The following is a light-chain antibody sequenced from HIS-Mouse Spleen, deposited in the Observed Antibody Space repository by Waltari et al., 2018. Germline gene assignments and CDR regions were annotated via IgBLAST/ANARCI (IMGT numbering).Light chain of an antibody. V-gene: IGLV2-23*03. J-gene: IGLJ2*01. CDR2: EGS. CDR1: SSDVGRYTL. Sequence: QSALTQPASVSGSPGQSITISCTGTSSDVGRYTLAPWYQQPPGKAPKRMLYEGSNRPSGVSNRFSGSKSGNTASLTISGLQAEDEADYYCCSYAGSSTFEVFGGGTKLTVL. CDR3: CSYAGSSTFEV.